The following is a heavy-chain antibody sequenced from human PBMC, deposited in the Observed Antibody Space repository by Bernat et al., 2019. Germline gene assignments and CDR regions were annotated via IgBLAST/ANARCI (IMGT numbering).Heavy chain of an antibody. CDR2: IGTSTSTM. Sequence: VQLVESGGGLVQPGGSLRLSCAASGFTFSSYNMNWVRQAPGKGLEWLSYIGTSTSTMYYADSVKGRFTISRDNAKNSLYLQMSSLRVEDTAVYYCARRSAVVPSAHCDSWGQGTLVTVSS. CDR3: ARRSAVVPSAHCDS. J-gene: IGHJ4*02. D-gene: IGHD2-2*01. CDR1: GFTFSSYN. V-gene: IGHV3-48*01.